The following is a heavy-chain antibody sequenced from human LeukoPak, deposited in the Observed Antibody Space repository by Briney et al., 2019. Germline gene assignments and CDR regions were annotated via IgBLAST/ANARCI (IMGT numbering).Heavy chain of an antibody. CDR3: AELGITMIGGV. CDR2: ISSSSDYI. V-gene: IGHV3-21*01. Sequence: PGGSLRLSCAASGFNFNSYNMNWVRQAPGKGLEWVSSISSSSDYIYYADSVKGRFTISRDNAKISLFLQMNSLRAEDTAMYYCAELGITMIGGVWGKGTTVTISS. D-gene: IGHD3-10*02. CDR1: GFNFNSYN. J-gene: IGHJ6*04.